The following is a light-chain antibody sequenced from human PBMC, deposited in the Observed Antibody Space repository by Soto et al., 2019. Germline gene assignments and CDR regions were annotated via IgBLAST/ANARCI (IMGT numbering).Light chain of an antibody. V-gene: IGLV4-60*03. CDR2: LEGSGNY. J-gene: IGLJ3*02. CDR3: ETWDINTWV. CDR1: SGHSAYI. Sequence: QLVLTQSSSSSASLGSSVKLTCTLSSGHSAYIIAWHQHQPGKAPRYLMKLEGSGNYNKGSGVPDRFSGSSSGADRYLTISNLQSEDEADYYCETWDINTWVFGGGTKLTVL.